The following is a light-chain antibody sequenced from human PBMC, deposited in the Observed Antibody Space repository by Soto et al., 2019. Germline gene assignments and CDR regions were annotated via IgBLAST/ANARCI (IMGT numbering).Light chain of an antibody. CDR3: SSYAGSNREV. V-gene: IGLV2-8*01. J-gene: IGLJ1*01. CDR2: EVS. CDR1: SSDVGGYNY. Sequence: QSVLTQPPSASGSPGQSVTISCTGTSSDVGGYNYVSWYQHHPGKAPKFLIYEVSKRPSGVPDRFSGSKSGNTASLTVSGLQAEDEADYYCSSYAGSNREVFGTGTKLTVL.